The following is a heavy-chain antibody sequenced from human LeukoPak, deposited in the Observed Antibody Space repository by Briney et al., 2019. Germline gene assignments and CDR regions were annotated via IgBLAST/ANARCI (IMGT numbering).Heavy chain of an antibody. Sequence: GGSLRLSCAASGLSFSSYSMNWVRQAPGKELEWVSSISSSSSYIYYADSVKGRFTISRDNAKNLLYLQMNSLRPEDTAVYYCARDWYCSSSICYTDRNWFDPWGQGTLVTVSS. CDR3: ARDWYCSSSICYTDRNWFDP. V-gene: IGHV3-21*03. J-gene: IGHJ5*02. CDR1: GLSFSSYS. CDR2: ISSSSSYI. D-gene: IGHD2-2*02.